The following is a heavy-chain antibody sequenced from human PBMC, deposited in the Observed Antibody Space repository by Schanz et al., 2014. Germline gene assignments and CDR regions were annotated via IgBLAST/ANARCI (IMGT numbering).Heavy chain of an antibody. J-gene: IGHJ4*02. Sequence: QVQLVQSGAEVKKPGASVKVSCKASGYTFTRYYIHWVRQAPGQGLEWMGIITPSGGSTNYAQKRQGRVTMARDTSTSTVYMELSSLRSEDTAVYYCARDGVDAAAGGNYWGQGTLVTVSS. V-gene: IGHV1-46*03. CDR1: GYTFTRYY. CDR3: ARDGVDAAAGGNY. CDR2: ITPSGGST. D-gene: IGHD6-13*01.